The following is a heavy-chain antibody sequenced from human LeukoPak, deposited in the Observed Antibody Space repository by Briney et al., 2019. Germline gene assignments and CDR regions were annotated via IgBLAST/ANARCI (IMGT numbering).Heavy chain of an antibody. CDR1: GYTFTVYY. Sequence: ASVKVSCKASGYTFTVYYMHWVRQAPGQGLEWMGWINPNSGGTNYAQKFQGRVTMTRDTSISTAYMELSRLRSDDTAVYYCAREVCSGGSCYDDYWGQGTLVTVSS. D-gene: IGHD2-15*01. V-gene: IGHV1-2*02. CDR3: AREVCSGGSCYDDY. CDR2: INPNSGGT. J-gene: IGHJ4*02.